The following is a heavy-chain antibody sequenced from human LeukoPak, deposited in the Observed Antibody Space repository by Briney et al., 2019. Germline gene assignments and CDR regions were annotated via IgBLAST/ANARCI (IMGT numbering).Heavy chain of an antibody. Sequence: PSETLSLTCTVSGGSISNYYWSWIRQPPGKGLEWIGYISYIGSTKYNPSLKSRVTISEDTSKKQFPLKLSSVTAADTAVYYCAGSYHYYMDVWGKGTTVTVSS. V-gene: IGHV4-59*01. CDR3: AGSYHYYMDV. CDR2: ISYIGST. CDR1: GGSISNYY. J-gene: IGHJ6*03.